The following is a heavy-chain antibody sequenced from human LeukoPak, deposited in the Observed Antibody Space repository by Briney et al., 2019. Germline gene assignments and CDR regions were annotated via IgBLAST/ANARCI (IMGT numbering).Heavy chain of an antibody. CDR3: AKVGATQDF. D-gene: IGHD1-26*01. Sequence: GGSLRLSCAASGFTFSSYAMSWVRQTPGKGLQWVSAVSGSGGSTYYADSVKGRFTISRDNSQNTLYLQMNSLRAEDTAVYYCAKVGATQDFWGQGTLVTVSS. CDR2: VSGSGGST. J-gene: IGHJ4*02. CDR1: GFTFSSYA. V-gene: IGHV3-23*01.